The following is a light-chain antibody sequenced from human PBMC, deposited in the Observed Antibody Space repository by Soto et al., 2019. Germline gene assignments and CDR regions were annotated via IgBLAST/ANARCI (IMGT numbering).Light chain of an antibody. J-gene: IGKJ5*01. CDR2: AAS. CDR3: QHLNGYPIT. V-gene: IGKV1-9*01. Sequence: DIQLTQSPSFLSASVGDRVAITCRASQGLTSYLAWYQQKPGKAPKLLIYAASTLQSGVPSRFSGSGSGTEFILTISSLQPEDFATYDCQHLNGYPITFGQGTRLEIK. CDR1: QGLTSY.